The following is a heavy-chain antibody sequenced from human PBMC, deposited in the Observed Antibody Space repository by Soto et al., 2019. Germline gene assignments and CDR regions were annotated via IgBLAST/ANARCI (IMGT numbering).Heavy chain of an antibody. J-gene: IGHJ5*02. CDR2: IIPIFGTA. CDR1: GGTFSSYA. V-gene: IGHV1-69*12. CDR3: ARERGTSSGYYPYWFDH. D-gene: IGHD3-22*01. Sequence: QVQLVQSGAEVKKPGSSVKVSCKASGGTFSSYAITWVRQAPGQGLEWMGGIIPIFGTANYAQKFQARVTITADESTSPADMELSSLRPKDTAVYYCARERGTSSGYYPYWFDHWGQGTLVTVHS.